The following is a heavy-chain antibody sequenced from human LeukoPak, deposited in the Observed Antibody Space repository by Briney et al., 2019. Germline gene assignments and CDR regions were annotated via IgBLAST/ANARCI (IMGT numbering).Heavy chain of an antibody. D-gene: IGHD3-22*01. CDR2: ISGSGSNT. CDR3: AKGERITMIVVVIRLGYFDY. CDR1: GFTFSSYA. J-gene: IGHJ4*02. Sequence: GGSLRLSCAASGFTFSSYAMNWVRQAPGRGLEWVSTISGSGSNTIYAASVKGRFTISRDNSKNTLYLQMNSLRAEDTAVYYCAKGERITMIVVVIRLGYFDYWGQGTLVTVSS. V-gene: IGHV3-23*01.